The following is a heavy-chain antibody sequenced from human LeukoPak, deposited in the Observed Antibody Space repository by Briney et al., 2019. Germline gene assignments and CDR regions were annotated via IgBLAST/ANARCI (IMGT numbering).Heavy chain of an antibody. J-gene: IGHJ5*02. Sequence: PSETLSLTCAVSSGSFSAYYWTWVRQPPGKGLEWIGEFTPSGSTNYNPSLKSRVTISVDTSKNQFSLKLSSVTAADTAVYYCARGGYGDYAGWFDPWGQGTLVTVSS. CDR2: FTPSGST. V-gene: IGHV4-34*01. CDR1: SGSFSAYY. D-gene: IGHD4-17*01. CDR3: ARGGYGDYAGWFDP.